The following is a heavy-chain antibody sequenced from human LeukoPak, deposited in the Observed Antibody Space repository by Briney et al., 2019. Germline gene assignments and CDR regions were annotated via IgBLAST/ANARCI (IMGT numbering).Heavy chain of an antibody. Sequence: GGSLRLSCAASGFTFSDYYMSWIRPAPGKGLEGVSYISSSSYTNYADSVKGRFTISRDNAKNSLYLQMNSLRAEDTAVYYCARLIPTYGDYLGRFDPWGQGTLVTVSS. D-gene: IGHD4-17*01. CDR1: GFTFSDYY. J-gene: IGHJ5*02. V-gene: IGHV3-11*03. CDR2: ISSSSYT. CDR3: ARLIPTYGDYLGRFDP.